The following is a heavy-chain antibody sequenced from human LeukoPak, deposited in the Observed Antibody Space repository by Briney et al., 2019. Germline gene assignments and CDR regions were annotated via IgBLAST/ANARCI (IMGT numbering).Heavy chain of an antibody. CDR3: TTDRYYDNSELQFQH. CDR2: IKRETDGGTI. CDR1: GFTLNNAW. J-gene: IGHJ1*01. V-gene: IGHV3-15*01. Sequence: GGSLRLSCAASGFTLNNAWMSWVRQAPGKGLEWLGRIKRETDGGTIDYAAPVKGRFTISRDDSRNTLYLQMDSLKIEDTAVYYCTTDRYYDNSELQFQHWGQGTLVTVSS. D-gene: IGHD3-22*01.